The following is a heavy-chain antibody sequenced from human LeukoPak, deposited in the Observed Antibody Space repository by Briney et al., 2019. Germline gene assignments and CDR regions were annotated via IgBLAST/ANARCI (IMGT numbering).Heavy chain of an antibody. D-gene: IGHD3-10*01. Sequence: ASETLSLTCTVSGGSIHSYWSWIRQPAGKGLEWIGRISGSGTITYNPALQSRLTISIDTSKNQFSLKLMSVTAADTAVYYCARDSGTTGEVKFDPWGQGTLVTVSS. CDR1: GGSIHSY. CDR2: ISGSGTI. J-gene: IGHJ5*02. V-gene: IGHV4-4*07. CDR3: ARDSGTTGEVKFDP.